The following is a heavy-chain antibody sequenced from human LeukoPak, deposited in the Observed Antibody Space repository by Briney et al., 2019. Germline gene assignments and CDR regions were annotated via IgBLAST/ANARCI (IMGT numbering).Heavy chain of an antibody. Sequence: SGGSLRLSCAASGFTFSDYYMSWIRQAPGKGLEWVSYISSSGTGIYDADSVKGRFSISRDNAKNSLYLQMNSLRPEDTAVYYCARDSDTAGYYYYTDVWGKGTTVIVSS. CDR3: ARDSDTAGYYYYTDV. J-gene: IGHJ6*03. CDR2: ISSSGTGI. D-gene: IGHD5-18*01. CDR1: GFTFSDYY. V-gene: IGHV3-11*04.